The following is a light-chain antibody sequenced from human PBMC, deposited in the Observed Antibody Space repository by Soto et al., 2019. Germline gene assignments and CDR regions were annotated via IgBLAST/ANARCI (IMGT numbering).Light chain of an antibody. CDR3: CSYAGSYTPSV. CDR1: SSDVGGYNF. CDR2: DVS. J-gene: IGLJ1*01. Sequence: QSVLTQPRSVSGSPGQSVTISCTGTSSDVGGYNFVSWYQHHPGKVPKLMIYDVSKRPSGVPDRFSGSKSGNTASLTISWLQAEDDADYYCCSYAGSYTPSVLGTGTKVTVL. V-gene: IGLV2-11*01.